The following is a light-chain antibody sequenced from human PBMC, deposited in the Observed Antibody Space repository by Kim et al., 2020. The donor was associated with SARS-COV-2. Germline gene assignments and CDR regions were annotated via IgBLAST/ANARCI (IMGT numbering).Light chain of an antibody. J-gene: IGLJ3*02. CDR3: QSYDSSSRV. CDR1: SGSIVSNY. Sequence: KTVTISCTRSSGSIVSNYVHWYQQRPGSAPTTVIYENNQRPSGVPERFSGSIDTASNSASLTISGLKTEDEADYYCQSYDSSSRVFGGGTQLTVL. V-gene: IGLV6-57*03. CDR2: ENN.